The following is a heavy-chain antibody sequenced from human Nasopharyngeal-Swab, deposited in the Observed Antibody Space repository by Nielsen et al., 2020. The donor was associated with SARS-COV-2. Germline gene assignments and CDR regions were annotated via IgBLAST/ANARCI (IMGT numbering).Heavy chain of an antibody. CDR3: ARDTWDF. D-gene: IGHD2/OR15-2a*01. CDR1: GYTFSKYA. J-gene: IGHJ6*02. CDR2: INTNAGTA. V-gene: IGHV7-4-1*01. Sequence: ASVKVSCKASGYTFSKYAINWVRQAPGQGLEWMGWINTNAGTATYVQGFTGRFVFSLDTSVSTAYLQIDSLRTEDSAVFYCARDTWDFWGQGTTVTVSS.